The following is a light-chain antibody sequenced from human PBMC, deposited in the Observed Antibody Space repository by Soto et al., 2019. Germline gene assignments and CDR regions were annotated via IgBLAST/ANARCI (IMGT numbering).Light chain of an antibody. CDR1: QSVSSN. Sequence: EIVMTQSPATLSVSPGERAPLSCRASQSVSSNLGWYQQKPGQAPRLLIYGASTRATGIPARFSGSGSGTEFTLTISSLQSEDFAVYYCQQYNNWPFTFGPGTKVDIK. CDR3: QQYNNWPFT. J-gene: IGKJ3*01. CDR2: GAS. V-gene: IGKV3-15*01.